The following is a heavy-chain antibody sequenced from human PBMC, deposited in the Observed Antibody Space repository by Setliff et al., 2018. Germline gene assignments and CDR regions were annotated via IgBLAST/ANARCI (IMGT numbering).Heavy chain of an antibody. D-gene: IGHD6-19*01. CDR2: IYSGGST. Sequence: GGSLRLSCAASGFTVSSNCMSWVRQAPGKGLEWVSVIYSGGSTYYADSVKGRFTISRDNSKNTLYLQMNSLRAEDTAVYYCARAVAGNYYYYYYMDVWGKGTTVTVSS. V-gene: IGHV3-53*01. J-gene: IGHJ6*03. CDR1: GFTVSSNC. CDR3: ARAVAGNYYYYYYMDV.